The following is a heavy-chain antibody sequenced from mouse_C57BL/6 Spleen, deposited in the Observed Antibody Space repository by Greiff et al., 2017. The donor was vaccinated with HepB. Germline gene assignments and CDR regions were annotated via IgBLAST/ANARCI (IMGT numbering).Heavy chain of an antibody. V-gene: IGHV1-82*01. D-gene: IGHD4-1*01. J-gene: IGHJ2*01. CDR1: GYSFSSSW. CDR3: ARLGRGD. Sequence: VQLQQSGPELVKPGASVKISCKASGYSFSSSWMNWVKQRPGKRLEWIGRIYPGDGDTNYNGKFKGKATLTADKSSSTAYMQISSLTSEDSAVYCWARLGRGDWGQGTTLTVSS. CDR2: IYPGDGDT.